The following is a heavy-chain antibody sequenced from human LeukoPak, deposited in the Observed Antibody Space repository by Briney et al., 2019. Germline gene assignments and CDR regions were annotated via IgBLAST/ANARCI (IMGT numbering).Heavy chain of an antibody. CDR1: GGSISSYY. Sequence: SETLSLTCTVSGGSISSYYWSWIRQPPGKGLEWIGYIYYSGSTNYNLSLKSRVTISVDTSKNQFSLKLSSVTAADTAVYYCARGQTPYDFWSGYYFDYWGQGTLVTVSS. J-gene: IGHJ4*02. CDR2: IYYSGST. D-gene: IGHD3-3*01. V-gene: IGHV4-59*01. CDR3: ARGQTPYDFWSGYYFDY.